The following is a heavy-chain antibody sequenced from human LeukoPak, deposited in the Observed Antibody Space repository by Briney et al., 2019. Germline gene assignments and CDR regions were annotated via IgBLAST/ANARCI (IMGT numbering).Heavy chain of an antibody. D-gene: IGHD2-2*01. CDR3: AKNGWRDIVVVPAASDSYYFDY. CDR1: GFIFSSYA. Sequence: TGGSLRLSCAASGFIFSSYAMSWVRQAPGKGLEWVSAISGSGGSTYYADSVKGRFTISRDNSKNTLYLQMNSLRAEDTAVYYCAKNGWRDIVVVPAASDSYYFDYWGQGTLVTVSS. V-gene: IGHV3-23*01. J-gene: IGHJ4*02. CDR2: ISGSGGST.